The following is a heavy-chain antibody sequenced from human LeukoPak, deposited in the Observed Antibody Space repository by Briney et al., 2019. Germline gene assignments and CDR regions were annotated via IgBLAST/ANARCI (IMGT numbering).Heavy chain of an antibody. Sequence: ASVKVSCKASGYTFSGYYIHWVREGPGQGLEWMGWINPNSGTNYAQNFQGRVTMTRDTSISTAYMELSRLRSDDTAVYYCAREEQHQRGRHFEYWGQGTLVTVSS. D-gene: IGHD6-13*01. CDR2: INPNSGT. CDR3: AREEQHQRGRHFEY. J-gene: IGHJ4*02. V-gene: IGHV1-2*02. CDR1: GYTFSGYY.